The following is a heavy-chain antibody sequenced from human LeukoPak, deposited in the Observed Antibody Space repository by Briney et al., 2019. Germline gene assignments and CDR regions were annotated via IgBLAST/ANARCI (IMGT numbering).Heavy chain of an antibody. CDR3: ARRLGTGTTLGY. J-gene: IGHJ4*02. CDR2: INPNSGGT. D-gene: IGHD1-1*01. V-gene: IGHV1-2*02. CDR1: GYTFTGYY. Sequence: ASVTVSCKTSGYTFTGYYIHWVRQAPGQGLERMGWINPNSGGTNYAQNFQGTATMTRDTSTSTAYMELSSLRSDDTAVYYCARRLGTGTTLGYWGQGTLVTVSS.